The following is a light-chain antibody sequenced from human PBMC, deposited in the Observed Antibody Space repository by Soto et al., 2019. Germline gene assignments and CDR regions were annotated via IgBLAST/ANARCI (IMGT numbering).Light chain of an antibody. CDR2: GNS. CDR3: QSYDSSLSGSAVV. J-gene: IGLJ2*01. CDR1: SSNIGAGYD. V-gene: IGLV1-40*01. Sequence: QSVLTQPPSVSGAPGQRVTISCTGSSSNIGAGYDVHWYQQLPGTAPKLLIYGNSNRTSGVPDRFSGSKSGTSASLAITGLSAEQEADYYGQSYDSSLSGSAVVFGGGTKLTVL.